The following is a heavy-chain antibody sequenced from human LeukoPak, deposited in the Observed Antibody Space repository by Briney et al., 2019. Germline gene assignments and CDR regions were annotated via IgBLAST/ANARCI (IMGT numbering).Heavy chain of an antibody. Sequence: SETLSLTCTVSSGSISSYYWGWIRQPPGRGLEWIGTIYHSGSTYYNPSLKSRVTISVDTSKNQFSLKLSSVTAADTAVYYCARYDVWGTYRAFDYWGQGTLVTVSS. J-gene: IGHJ4*02. CDR1: SGSISSYY. CDR2: IYHSGST. D-gene: IGHD3-16*02. V-gene: IGHV4-38-2*02. CDR3: ARYDVWGTYRAFDY.